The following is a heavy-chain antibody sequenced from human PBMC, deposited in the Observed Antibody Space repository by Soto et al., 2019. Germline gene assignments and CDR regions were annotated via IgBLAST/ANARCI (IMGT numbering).Heavy chain of an antibody. D-gene: IGHD6-6*01. Sequence: QVQLVESGGGVVQPGRSLRLSCAASGFTFSSYGMHWVRQAPGKGLEWVAVIWYDGSNKYYADSVKGRFTISRDNSKNTLYLQMHSLRAEDTAVYYCARSIPRREDYYFDYWGQGTLVTVSS. CDR2: IWYDGSNK. J-gene: IGHJ4*02. CDR3: ARSIPRREDYYFDY. V-gene: IGHV3-33*01. CDR1: GFTFSSYG.